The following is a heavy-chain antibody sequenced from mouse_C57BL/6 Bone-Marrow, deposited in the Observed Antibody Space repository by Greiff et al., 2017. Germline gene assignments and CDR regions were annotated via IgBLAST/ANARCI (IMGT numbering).Heavy chain of an antibody. CDR3: AREGYYYSSSYLYYYAMDY. V-gene: IGHV1-64*01. CDR2: IHPNSGST. Sequence: QVQLQQPGAELVKPGASVKLSCKASGYTFTSYWMHWVKQRPGQGLEWIGMIHPNSGSTNYNEKFKSKATLTVDKSSSTAYMQLSSLTSEDSAVYYGAREGYYYSSSYLYYYAMDYWGQGTSVTVSS. J-gene: IGHJ4*01. CDR1: GYTFTSYW. D-gene: IGHD1-1*01.